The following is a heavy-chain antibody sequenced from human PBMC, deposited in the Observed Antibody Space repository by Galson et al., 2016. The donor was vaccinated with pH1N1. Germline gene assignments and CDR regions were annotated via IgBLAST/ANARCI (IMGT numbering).Heavy chain of an antibody. D-gene: IGHD3-9*01. J-gene: IGHJ1*01. CDR1: GYTFNRYD. V-gene: IGHV1-8*01. CDR2: MNPNSGNT. Sequence: SVKVSCKASGYTFNRYDISWVRQAAGQGLEWMGWMNPNSGNTGYALKFQGRVKMTRNTSISIAYLELSGLTFGDTAVYYCADNSRWGQGTPVVVSS. CDR3: ADNSR.